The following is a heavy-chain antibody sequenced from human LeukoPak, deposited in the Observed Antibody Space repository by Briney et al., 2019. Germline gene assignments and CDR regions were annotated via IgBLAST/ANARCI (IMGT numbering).Heavy chain of an antibody. CDR2: INPSGGST. J-gene: IGHJ4*02. Sequence: ASVKVSCKASGCTFTSYYMHWVRQAPGQGLEWMGIINPSGGSTSYAQKFQGRVTMTRDTSTSTVYMELSSLRSEDTAVYYCAREYDTAMDKYYFDYWGQGTLVTVSS. CDR3: AREYDTAMDKYYFDY. V-gene: IGHV1-46*01. D-gene: IGHD5-18*01. CDR1: GCTFTSYY.